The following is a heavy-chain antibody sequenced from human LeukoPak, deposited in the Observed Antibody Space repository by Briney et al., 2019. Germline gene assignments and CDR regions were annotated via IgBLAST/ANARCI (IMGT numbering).Heavy chain of an antibody. CDR3: ARDLLGWELHYFDY. Sequence: GGSLRLSCAAPGFTFSSYEMNWVRQAPGKGLEWVSYISSSGSTIYYADSVKGRFSISRDNAKNSLYLQMNSLRAEDTAVYYCARDLLGWELHYFDYWGQGTLVTVSS. V-gene: IGHV3-48*03. D-gene: IGHD1-26*01. CDR1: GFTFSSYE. CDR2: ISSSGSTI. J-gene: IGHJ4*02.